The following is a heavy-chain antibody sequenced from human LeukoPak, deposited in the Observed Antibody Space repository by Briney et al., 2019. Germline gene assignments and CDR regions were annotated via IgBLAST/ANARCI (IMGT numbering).Heavy chain of an antibody. V-gene: IGHV4-38-2*02. D-gene: IGHD4-17*01. Sequence: SETLSLTCTVSGYSISSGYLWGWIRQPPGKGLEWIGSIDGSGSSYYNPSLKSRVPLSVETSRNPFSLKMTSVTAADTAVYYCARMGYGDYDLFDYWGQGTLVTVSS. CDR3: ARMGYGDYDLFDY. CDR1: GYSISSGYL. J-gene: IGHJ4*02. CDR2: IDGSGSS.